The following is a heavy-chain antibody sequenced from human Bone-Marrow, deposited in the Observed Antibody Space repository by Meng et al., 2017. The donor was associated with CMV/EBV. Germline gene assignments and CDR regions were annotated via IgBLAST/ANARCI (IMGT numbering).Heavy chain of an antibody. V-gene: IGHV1-8*01. Sequence: AGVKVSRKASGYTFTSYDINWVRQATGQGLEWMGWMNPNSGNTGYAQKFQGRVTMTRNTSISTAYMELSSLRSEDTAVYYCARGIFSCVWGDYFDYWGQGTLVTVSS. CDR1: GYTFTSYD. CDR3: ARGIFSCVWGDYFDY. J-gene: IGHJ4*02. D-gene: IGHD3-16*01. CDR2: MNPNSGNT.